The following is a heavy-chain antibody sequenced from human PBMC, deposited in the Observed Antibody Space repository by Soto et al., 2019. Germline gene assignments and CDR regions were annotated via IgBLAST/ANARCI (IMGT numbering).Heavy chain of an antibody. CDR2: ISAYNGNT. J-gene: IGHJ4*02. CDR1: GYTFTSYG. V-gene: IGHV1-18*01. Sequence: ASVEVSCRASGYTFTSYGISWVRQAPGQGLEWMGWISAYNGNTNYAQKLQGRVTMTTDTSTSTAYMELRSLRSDDTAVYYCARSYCGGDCYAKDFDYWGQGTLVTVSS. CDR3: ARSYCGGDCYAKDFDY. D-gene: IGHD2-21*02.